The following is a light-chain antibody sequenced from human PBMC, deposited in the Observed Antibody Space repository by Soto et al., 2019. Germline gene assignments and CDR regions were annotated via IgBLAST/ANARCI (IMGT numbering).Light chain of an antibody. V-gene: IGLV1-40*01. CDR1: SSNIGAGYD. CDR2: GNS. J-gene: IGLJ1*01. Sequence: QTVLTQPPSVSGTPGQSVTISCTGSSSNIGAGYDVHWYQQLPGTAPKLLIYGNSNRPSGVPDRFSGSKSGTSSSLAITGLQAEDEADHSCQSYDSRLSGPFYGTGTQVTV. CDR3: QSYDSRLSGPF.